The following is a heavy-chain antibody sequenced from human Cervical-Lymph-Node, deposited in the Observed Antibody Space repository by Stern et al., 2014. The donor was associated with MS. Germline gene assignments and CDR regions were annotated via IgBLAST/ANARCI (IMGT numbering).Heavy chain of an antibody. CDR3: ARPSAARYFDY. D-gene: IGHD6-25*01. Sequence: VQLVESGGGVVQPGGSLRLSCATSGFTFSRHSMHWVRQAPGKGLEWVGIISYDGSSQTYADSVQGRFTLSRDKFTKTLYLRSNSLRVEDTAMYYCARPSAARYFDYWGQGSQVTVSS. CDR2: ISYDGSSQ. V-gene: IGHV3-30-3*01. CDR1: GFTFSRHS. J-gene: IGHJ4*02.